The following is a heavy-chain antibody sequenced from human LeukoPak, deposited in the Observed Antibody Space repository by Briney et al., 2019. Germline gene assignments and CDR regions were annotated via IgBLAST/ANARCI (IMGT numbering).Heavy chain of an antibody. CDR2: ISSSSSYI. Sequence: PGGSLRLSCAASGFTFSSCSMNWVRQAPGKGLEWVSSISSSSSYIYYADSVKGRFTISRDNAKNSLYLQMNSLRAEDTAVYYCARVLVPGIAVAGTFGNWGQGTLVTVSS. CDR3: ARVLVPGIAVAGTFGN. V-gene: IGHV3-21*01. CDR1: GFTFSSCS. D-gene: IGHD6-19*01. J-gene: IGHJ4*02.